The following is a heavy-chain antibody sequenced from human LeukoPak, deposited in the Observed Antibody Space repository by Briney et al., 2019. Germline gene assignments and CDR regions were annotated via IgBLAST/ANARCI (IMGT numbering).Heavy chain of an antibody. CDR3: ARDQYYDFSPDY. CDR1: GYTFTSYG. Sequence: ASVKVSCKASGYTFTSYGISWVRQAPGQGLEWMGWISAYNGNTNYAQKLQGRVTMTTDTSTSTAYMELRSPRSDDTAVYYCARDQYYDFSPDYWGQGTLVTVSS. J-gene: IGHJ4*02. CDR2: ISAYNGNT. V-gene: IGHV1-18*01. D-gene: IGHD3-3*01.